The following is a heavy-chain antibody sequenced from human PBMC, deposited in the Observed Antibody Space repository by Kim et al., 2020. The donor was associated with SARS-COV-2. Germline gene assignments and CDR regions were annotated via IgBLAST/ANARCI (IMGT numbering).Heavy chain of an antibody. CDR1: GGSISSSSNY. Sequence: SETLSLTCTVSGGSISSSSNYWGWIRQPPGKGLEWIGSISYSEGTYSSPSLKSRVTMSVDTSNNHFSLTVSSGTAADTAVYYCERRGRAVGAARSFDHWG. CDR3: ERRGRAVGAARSFDH. CDR2: ISYSEGT. J-gene: IGHJ3*01. V-gene: IGHV4-39*02. D-gene: IGHD1-26*01.